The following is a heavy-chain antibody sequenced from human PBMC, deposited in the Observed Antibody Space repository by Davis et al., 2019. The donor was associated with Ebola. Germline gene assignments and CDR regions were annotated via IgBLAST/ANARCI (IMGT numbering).Heavy chain of an antibody. CDR1: LYTLPDLY. Sequence: SVPVSRLVSLYTLPDLYLHRLRQAPAQRLEWMGWINAGNGNTKYSQKFQGRVTITRDTSASTAYMELSSLRSEDTAVYYGARDSSGWYYFDYWGQGTLVTVSS. D-gene: IGHD6-19*01. CDR3: ARDSSGWYYFDY. V-gene: IGHV1-3*01. CDR2: INAGNGNT. J-gene: IGHJ4*02.